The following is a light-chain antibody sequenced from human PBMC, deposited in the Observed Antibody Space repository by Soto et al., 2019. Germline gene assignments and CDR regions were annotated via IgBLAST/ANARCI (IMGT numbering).Light chain of an antibody. CDR1: QTVSTS. Sequence: DIQMTQSPSSLSASVGDRVTITCRASQTVSTSLNWYQHKPGTAPKLLIFSASTLQIGVPSRFSGSGSGTDFTLTIRDLQPEDCATYYCQQTYSTLQITVGPGTKVDI. CDR2: SAS. V-gene: IGKV1-39*01. J-gene: IGKJ3*01. CDR3: QQTYSTLQIT.